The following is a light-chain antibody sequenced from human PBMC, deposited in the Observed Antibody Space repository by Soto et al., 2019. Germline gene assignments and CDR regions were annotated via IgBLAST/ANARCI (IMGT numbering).Light chain of an antibody. V-gene: IGLV1-40*01. CDR3: QSDDSSLYV. J-gene: IGLJ1*01. Sequence: QFVLTQPPSVSGAPGQRVTISCTGSSSNIGAGYDVHWYQQLPGTAPKLLIYGNSNRPSGVPDRFSGSKSGTSASLAITGLQAEDEADYYCQSDDSSLYVFGTGTKVTVL. CDR1: SSNIGAGYD. CDR2: GNS.